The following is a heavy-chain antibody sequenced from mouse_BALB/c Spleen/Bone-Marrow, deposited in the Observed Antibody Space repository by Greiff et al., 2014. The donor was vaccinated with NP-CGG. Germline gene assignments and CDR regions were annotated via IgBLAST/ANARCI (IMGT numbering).Heavy chain of an antibody. J-gene: IGHJ4*01. V-gene: IGHV1-20*01. Sequence: VQLKQSGPELVKPGDSVKISCKASGYSFTGYFMNWVKQSHGKSLEWIGRTNPYNGDTFYNQKFKGKATLTVDKSSSTAHMELLSLTSEDSAVYYCGRVSYFTTVGAMDYWGQGTSVTVSS. D-gene: IGHD1-1*01. CDR2: TNPYNGDT. CDR1: GYSFTGYF. CDR3: GRVSYFTTVGAMDY.